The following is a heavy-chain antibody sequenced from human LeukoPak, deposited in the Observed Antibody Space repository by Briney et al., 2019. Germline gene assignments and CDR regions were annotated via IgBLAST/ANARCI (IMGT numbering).Heavy chain of an antibody. CDR1: GGSISSGDYY. CDR3: ARLRINFGSGRPSGYFDY. J-gene: IGHJ4*02. D-gene: IGHD3-10*01. V-gene: IGHV4-30-4*01. Sequence: SETLSLTCTVSGGSISSGDYYWSWIRQPPGKGLERIGYIYYTGSTYYNPSLKSRVTISVDTSKNQFSLKVSSVTAADTAVYYCARLRINFGSGRPSGYFDYWGQGTLVTVSS. CDR2: IYYTGST.